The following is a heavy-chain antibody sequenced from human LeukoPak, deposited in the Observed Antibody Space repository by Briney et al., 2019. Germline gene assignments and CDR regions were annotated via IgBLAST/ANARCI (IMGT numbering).Heavy chain of an antibody. Sequence: GGSLRLSCAASGFTFSSYGMHWVRQAPGKGLEWVAVISYDGSNKYYADSVKGRFTISRDNSKNTLYLQMNSLRAEDTAVYYCARDRWFGELFHDAFDIWGQGTMVTVSS. J-gene: IGHJ3*02. V-gene: IGHV3-30*03. CDR2: ISYDGSNK. CDR1: GFTFSSYG. D-gene: IGHD3-10*01. CDR3: ARDRWFGELFHDAFDI.